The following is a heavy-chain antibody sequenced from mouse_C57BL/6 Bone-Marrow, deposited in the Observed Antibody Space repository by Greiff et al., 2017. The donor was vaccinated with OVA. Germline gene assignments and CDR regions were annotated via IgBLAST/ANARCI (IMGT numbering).Heavy chain of an antibody. J-gene: IGHJ2*01. CDR2: ISYDGSN. D-gene: IGHD3-3*01. CDR3: AARGRDAVDY. V-gene: IGHV3-6*01. Sequence: EVQRVESGPGLVKPSQSLSLTCSVTGYSITSGYYWNWIRQFPGNKLEWMGYISYDGSNNYNPSLKNRISITRDTSKNQFFLKLNSVTTEDTATYYCAARGRDAVDYWGQGTTLTVSS. CDR1: GYSITSGYY.